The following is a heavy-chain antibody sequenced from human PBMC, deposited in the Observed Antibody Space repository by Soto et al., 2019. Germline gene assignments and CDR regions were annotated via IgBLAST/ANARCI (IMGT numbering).Heavy chain of an antibody. Sequence: GGSLRLSCAASGFNFNSYTINWVRQAPGKRLEWLSSISSSGYIFSTDSVRGRFTISRDNAKNSVYLQINSLRAEDTAVYFCARDCSGGSCYPGMDVWGQGTTVTFSS. CDR3: ARDCSGGSCYPGMDV. CDR2: ISSSGYI. V-gene: IGHV3-21*01. D-gene: IGHD2-15*01. J-gene: IGHJ6*02. CDR1: GFNFNSYT.